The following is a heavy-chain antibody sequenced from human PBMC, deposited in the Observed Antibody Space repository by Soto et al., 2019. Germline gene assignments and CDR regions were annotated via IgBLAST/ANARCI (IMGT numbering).Heavy chain of an antibody. D-gene: IGHD5-12*01. J-gene: IGHJ4*02. CDR1: GFTFSSYA. CDR3: AKAWMDNARQRYFDH. Sequence: EMQLLDSGGGLVQPGGSLRLSCAASGFTFSSYAMSWVRQAPGQGLEWVSAISGSGGGTYYADSVKGRFTISRDTSKNTLYLQMNSLRAEDTAVYSCAKAWMDNARQRYFDHWGQGTLVTVSS. V-gene: IGHV3-23*01. CDR2: ISGSGGGT.